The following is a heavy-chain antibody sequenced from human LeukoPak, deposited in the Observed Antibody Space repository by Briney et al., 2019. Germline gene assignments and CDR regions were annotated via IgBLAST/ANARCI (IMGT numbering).Heavy chain of an antibody. CDR1: GFTFSSYA. CDR3: AKLDYDISTGYPIYYYYGMDV. Sequence: PGASLRLSCAASGFTFSSYAMSWVRQAPGKGLEWVSAISGSGGSTYYADSVKGRFTISRDNSKNTLYLQMNSLRAEDTAVYYCAKLDYDISTGYPIYYYYGMDVWGQGTTVTVSS. D-gene: IGHD3-9*01. V-gene: IGHV3-23*01. CDR2: ISGSGGST. J-gene: IGHJ6*02.